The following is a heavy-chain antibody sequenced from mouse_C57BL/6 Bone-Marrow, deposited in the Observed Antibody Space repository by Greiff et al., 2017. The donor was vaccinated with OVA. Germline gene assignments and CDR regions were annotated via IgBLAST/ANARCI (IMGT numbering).Heavy chain of an antibody. J-gene: IGHJ2*01. CDR2: IDPSDSYT. D-gene: IGHD1-3*01. Sequence: QVQLQQPGAELVMPGASVKLSCKASGYTFTSYWMHWVKQRPGQGLEWIGEIDPSDSYTNYNQKFKGKSTLTVDKSSSTAYMQLSSLTSEDSAVYYCAREGKGDFDYWGQGTTLTVSS. V-gene: IGHV1-69*01. CDR1: GYTFTSYW. CDR3: AREGKGDFDY.